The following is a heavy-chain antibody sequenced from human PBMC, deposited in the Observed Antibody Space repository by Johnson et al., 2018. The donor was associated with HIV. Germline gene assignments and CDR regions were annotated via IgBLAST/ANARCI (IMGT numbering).Heavy chain of an antibody. CDR3: ASDYGDYDHAFDI. CDR2: ISRGGSSASVI. V-gene: IGHV3-11*04. J-gene: IGHJ3*02. D-gene: IGHD4-17*01. CDR1: GFSFSDYF. Sequence: QMLLVESGGGVVRPGGSLRLSCAASGFSFSDYFVSWIRQAPGKGLEWVSYISRGGSSASVIYYADSVKGRFTISRENAKNSVYLQMNSLRSDDTAVYYCASDYGDYDHAFDIWGRGTVVTVTS.